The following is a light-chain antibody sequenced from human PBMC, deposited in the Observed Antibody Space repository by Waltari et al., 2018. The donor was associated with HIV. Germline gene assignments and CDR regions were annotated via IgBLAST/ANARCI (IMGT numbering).Light chain of an antibody. J-gene: IGLJ2*01. CDR3: SSYTTGSKLI. CDR1: SSDIGGYNY. CDR2: DVS. Sequence: QSALTQPASVSGSPGQSITISCTGTSSDIGGYNYVSWYQQHPGKAPKLMIYDVSNRPSGFSKRFSGSKSGNTASLTISGLQAVDVADYYCSSYTTGSKLIFGGGTKLTVL. V-gene: IGLV2-14*03.